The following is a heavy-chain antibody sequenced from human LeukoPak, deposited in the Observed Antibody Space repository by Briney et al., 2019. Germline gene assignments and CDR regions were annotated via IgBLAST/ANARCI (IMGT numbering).Heavy chain of an antibody. V-gene: IGHV3-23*01. J-gene: IGHJ4*02. CDR2: VSGSGDNT. Sequence: GGSLRLSCVASGSTFNNYAMSWVRQAPGKGLGWVSAVSGSGDNTYYTGSVKGRFTISRDNSKNTLYLQMNSLRAEDTAVYYCAKDLRWFGDLTVDYWGQGTLVTVSS. CDR1: GSTFNNYA. CDR3: AKDLRWFGDLTVDY. D-gene: IGHD3-10*01.